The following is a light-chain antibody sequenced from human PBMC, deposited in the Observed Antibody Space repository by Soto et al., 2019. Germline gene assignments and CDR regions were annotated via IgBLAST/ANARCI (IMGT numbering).Light chain of an antibody. J-gene: IGLJ1*01. V-gene: IGLV1-40*01. Sequence: QSVVTQPPSVCGAPGQRVTISCTGTSSNIGSGYDVHWYQHLPGTAPKLLIYGNTIRPSGVPDRFSGSKSGTSASLAITGLQAEDEADYYCQSYDRSLRGYVFGTGTKLTVL. CDR1: SSNIGSGYD. CDR2: GNT. CDR3: QSYDRSLRGYV.